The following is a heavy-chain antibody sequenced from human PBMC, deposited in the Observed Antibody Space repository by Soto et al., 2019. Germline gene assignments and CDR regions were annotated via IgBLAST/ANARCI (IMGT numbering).Heavy chain of an antibody. D-gene: IGHD3-10*01. CDR1: GDSVRNGHHY. V-gene: IGHV4-61*01. CDR3: ARYLYGSGCGYFTL. J-gene: IGHJ2*01. CDR2: IYYTGRT. Sequence: QVQLQESGPGLVKPSETLSLSCTVSGDSVRNGHHYWSWIRQPPGKGLEWVGYIYYTGRTNYNPPLKSRFTMSLDASTNQFSPKMSSATAADKTLDYCARYLYGSGCGYFTLWGRGTLAPVSS.